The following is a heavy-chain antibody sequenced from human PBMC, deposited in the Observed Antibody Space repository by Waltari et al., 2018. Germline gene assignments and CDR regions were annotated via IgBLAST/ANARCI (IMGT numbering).Heavy chain of an antibody. CDR3: ARTYCTGGSCYNPFDH. CDR1: GFTSTHSA. CDR2: ISWNSADI. Sequence: EVQLVASGGGLVQPGGSLTLSCLPSGFTSTHSAIPWVRQAPGKGLEWVSGISWNSADIGYADSVKGRFTISRDNAKNSLSLQMSSLRPEDTALYYCARTYCTGGSCYNPFDHWGQGTLVTVSS. D-gene: IGHD2-15*01. V-gene: IGHV3-9*02. J-gene: IGHJ4*02.